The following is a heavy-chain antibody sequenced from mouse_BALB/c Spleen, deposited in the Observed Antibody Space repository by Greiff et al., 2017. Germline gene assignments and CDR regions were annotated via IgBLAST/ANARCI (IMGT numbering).Heavy chain of an antibody. CDR1: GFSLTSYG. Sequence: VKLQESGPGLVAPSQSLSITCTVSGFSLTSYGVHWVRQPPGKGLEWLGVIWAGGSTNYNSALMSRLSISKDNSKSQVFLKMNSLQTDDTAMYYCAREFITTATYAMDYWGQGTSVTVSS. CDR3: AREFITTATYAMDY. CDR2: IWAGGST. V-gene: IGHV2-9*02. J-gene: IGHJ4*01. D-gene: IGHD1-2*01.